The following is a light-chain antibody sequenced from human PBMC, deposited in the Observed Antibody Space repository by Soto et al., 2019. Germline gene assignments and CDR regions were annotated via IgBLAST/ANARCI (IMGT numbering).Light chain of an antibody. J-gene: IGKJ3*01. CDR3: QNYDSAPFT. Sequence: DIQLTQSPSSLSASVGDRVTISCRASQGIRNYLAWCQQKPGKVPKLLISAASALQSGVPSRFSGSGSGTDFTLTITSLQPEDVATYYCQNYDSAPFTFGPGTKVDFK. CDR1: QGIRNY. CDR2: AAS. V-gene: IGKV1-27*01.